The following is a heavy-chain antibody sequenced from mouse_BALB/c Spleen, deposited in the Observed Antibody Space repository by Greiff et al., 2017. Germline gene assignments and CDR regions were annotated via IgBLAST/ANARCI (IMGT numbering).Heavy chain of an antibody. CDR1: GFSLTSYG. V-gene: IGHV2-2*02. CDR2: IWSGGST. CDR3: ARNKQGYAMDY. Sequence: VQLQQSGPGLVQPSQSLSITCTVSGFSLTSYGVHWVRQSPGKGLEWLGVIWSGGSTDYNAAFISRLSISKDNSKSQVFFKMNSLQANDTAIYYCARNKQGYAMDYWGQGTSVTVSS. J-gene: IGHJ4*01.